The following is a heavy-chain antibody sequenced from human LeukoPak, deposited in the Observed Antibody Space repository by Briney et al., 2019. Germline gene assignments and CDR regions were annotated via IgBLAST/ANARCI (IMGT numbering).Heavy chain of an antibody. J-gene: IGHJ6*03. CDR3: ARVAIFGVVIIRYYYYMDV. Sequence: NPSETLSLTCAVYGGSFSGYYWSWIRQPPGKGLEWIGEINHSGSTNYNPSLKSRVTISVDTSKNQFSLKLSSVTAADTAVYYCARVAIFGVVIIRYYYYMDVWGKGTTVTVSS. CDR2: INHSGST. D-gene: IGHD3-3*01. CDR1: GGSFSGYY. V-gene: IGHV4-34*01.